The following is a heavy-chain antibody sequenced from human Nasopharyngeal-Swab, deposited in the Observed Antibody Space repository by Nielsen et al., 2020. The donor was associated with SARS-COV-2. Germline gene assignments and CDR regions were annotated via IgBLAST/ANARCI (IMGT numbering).Heavy chain of an antibody. V-gene: IGHV3-23*01. J-gene: IGHJ3*02. CDR1: GFTFSSYW. CDR3: AKGWFGESRRPLDDAFDI. D-gene: IGHD3-10*01. CDR2: ISGSGGST. Sequence: GGSLRLSCAASGFTFSSYWMSWVRQAPGKGLEWVSAISGSGGSTYYADSVKGRFTISRDNSKNTLYLQMNSLRAEDTAVYYCAKGWFGESRRPLDDAFDIWGQGTMVTVSS.